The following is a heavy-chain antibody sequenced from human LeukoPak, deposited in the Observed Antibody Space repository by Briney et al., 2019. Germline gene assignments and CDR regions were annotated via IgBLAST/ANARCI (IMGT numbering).Heavy chain of an antibody. V-gene: IGHV3-64D*09. J-gene: IGHJ6*02. CDR1: GFTFSTYA. D-gene: IGHD5-18*01. Sequence: PGGSLRLSCSASGFTFSTYAMHWVRRAPGKGLEHVSAIGGNGGTTYYADSVKGRFTISRDNSKNTLYLQMSSLRAEDTAVYYCARGYSYGKRYYYYGMDVWGQGTTVTVSS. CDR3: ARGYSYGKRYYYYGMDV. CDR2: IGGNGGTT.